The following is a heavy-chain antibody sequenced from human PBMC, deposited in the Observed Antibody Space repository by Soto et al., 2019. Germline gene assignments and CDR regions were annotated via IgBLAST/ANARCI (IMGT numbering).Heavy chain of an antibody. Sequence: PSETLSLTCTVSGGSISSYYWSWIRQPAGKGLEWIGRIYTSGSTNYNPSLRSRVTMSVDTSKNQFSLKLSSVTAADTAVYYCARDLGRIAAAELGYYYYGMDVWGQGTTVTVSS. CDR2: IYTSGST. V-gene: IGHV4-4*07. CDR1: GGSISSYY. J-gene: IGHJ6*02. CDR3: ARDLGRIAAAELGYYYYGMDV. D-gene: IGHD6-13*01.